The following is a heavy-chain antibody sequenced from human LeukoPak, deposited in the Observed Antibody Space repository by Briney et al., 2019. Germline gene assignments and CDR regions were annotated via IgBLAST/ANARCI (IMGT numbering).Heavy chain of an antibody. CDR3: ACLTTADAFDI. V-gene: IGHV4-34*01. CDR2: INHSGST. Sequence: PSETLSLTCAVYGGSFSGYYWSWIRQPPGKGLEWIGEINHSGSTNYNPSLKSRVTISVDTSKNQFSLRLSSVTAADTAVYYCACLTTADAFDIWGKGTMVTVSS. CDR1: GGSFSGYY. D-gene: IGHD3-22*01. J-gene: IGHJ3*02.